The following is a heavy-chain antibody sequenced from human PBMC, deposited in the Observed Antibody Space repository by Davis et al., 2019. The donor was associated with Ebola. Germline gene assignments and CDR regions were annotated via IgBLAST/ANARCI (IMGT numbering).Heavy chain of an antibody. CDR1: GFIFSNYA. V-gene: IGHV3-23*01. Sequence: GESLKISCAASGFIFSNYAMSWVRQTPGKGLEWVSSIPAIGVGTYYASSVKGRFTISRDNSKNTLYLQMNSLRAEDTAVYYCAKTQTTYYYDSSGYYLNPDAFDIWGQGTMVTVSS. CDR3: AKTQTTYYYDSSGYYLNPDAFDI. J-gene: IGHJ3*02. D-gene: IGHD3-22*01. CDR2: IPAIGVGT.